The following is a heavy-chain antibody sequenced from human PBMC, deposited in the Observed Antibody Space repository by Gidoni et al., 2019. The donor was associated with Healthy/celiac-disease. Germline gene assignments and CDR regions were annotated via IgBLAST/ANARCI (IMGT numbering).Heavy chain of an antibody. CDR3: AKDTWDCSSTSCYGWFDP. J-gene: IGHJ5*02. CDR2: ISYDGSNK. CDR1: GFTFSRYA. D-gene: IGHD2-2*01. Sequence: QVQLLESGGGVVQPGRSLRLSCAAPGFTFSRYAMHWVRQAPAKGLEWVAVISYDGSNKYYADSVKGRFTISRDNSKNTLYLQMNSLRAEDTAVYYCAKDTWDCSSTSCYGWFDPWGQGTLVTVSS. V-gene: IGHV3-30*18.